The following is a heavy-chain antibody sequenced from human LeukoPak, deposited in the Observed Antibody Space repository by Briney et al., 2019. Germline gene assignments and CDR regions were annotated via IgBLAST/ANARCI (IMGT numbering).Heavy chain of an antibody. V-gene: IGHV4-34*01. J-gene: IGHJ4*02. Sequence: SETLFLTCAVYGGSFSGYYWSWIRQPPGKGLEWIGEINHSGSTNYNPSLKSRVTISVDTSKNQFSLNLRSVTAADTAVYYWARWGSADYGDYWGQGTLVTVSS. CDR2: INHSGST. CDR1: GGSFSGYY. D-gene: IGHD3-16*01. CDR3: ARWGSADYGDY.